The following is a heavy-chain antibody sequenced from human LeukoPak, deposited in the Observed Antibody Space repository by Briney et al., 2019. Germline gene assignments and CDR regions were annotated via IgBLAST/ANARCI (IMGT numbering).Heavy chain of an antibody. V-gene: IGHV1-46*01. D-gene: IGHD5-18*01. CDR1: GYTFTSYY. Sequence: ASVKVSCKASGYTFTSYYMHWVRQAPGQGLEWMGIINPSGGSTSYAQKFQGRVTMTRDTSTSTVYMELSSLRSEDTAVYYCAREWIQLWTYYYYGMDAWSQGTTVTVSS. CDR2: INPSGGST. J-gene: IGHJ6*02. CDR3: AREWIQLWTYYYYGMDA.